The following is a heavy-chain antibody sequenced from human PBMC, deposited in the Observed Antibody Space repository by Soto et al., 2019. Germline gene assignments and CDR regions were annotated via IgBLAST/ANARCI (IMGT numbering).Heavy chain of an antibody. CDR1: GFTFSSYS. J-gene: IGHJ6*03. V-gene: IGHV3-21*06. CDR3: AGPSIASRGYYYMDV. Sequence: GGSLILSCEASGFTFSSYSLNGGRQAPGKGLEWVSSISSGSTYMYYADSVKGRFTISRDNAKNSLFLQMNSLRADDTAVYYCAGPSIASRGYYYMDVWGKGTTVTVSS. CDR2: ISSGSTYM. D-gene: IGHD6-6*01.